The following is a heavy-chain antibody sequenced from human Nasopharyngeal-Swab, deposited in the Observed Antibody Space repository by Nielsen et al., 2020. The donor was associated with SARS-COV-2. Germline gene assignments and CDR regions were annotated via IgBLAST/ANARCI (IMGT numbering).Heavy chain of an antibody. D-gene: IGHD2-21*02. J-gene: IGHJ5*02. CDR3: AAAVVVTAISWFDP. Sequence: ASVKVSCKVSGYTLNELSMHWVRQAPGKGLEWMGGFDPEDGETIYAQKFQGRVTMTEDTSTDTAYMELSSLRSEDTAVYYCAAAVVVTAISWFDPWGQGTLVTVSS. CDR2: FDPEDGET. CDR1: GYTLNELS. V-gene: IGHV1-24*01.